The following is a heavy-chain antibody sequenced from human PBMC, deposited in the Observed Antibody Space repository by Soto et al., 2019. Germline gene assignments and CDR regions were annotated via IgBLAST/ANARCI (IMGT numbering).Heavy chain of an antibody. V-gene: IGHV5-51*01. CDR1: GYSFTSYW. CDR3: ARGAGLPAATNYYYYYGMDV. D-gene: IGHD2-2*01. CDR2: IYPGDSDT. Sequence: EVQLVQSGAEVKKPGESLKISCKGSGYSFTSYWIGWVRQMPGKGLEWMGIIYPGDSDTRYSPSFQGQVTISADKSISTAYLQWSSLKASDTAMYYCARGAGLPAATNYYYYYGMDVWGQGTTVTVSS. J-gene: IGHJ6*02.